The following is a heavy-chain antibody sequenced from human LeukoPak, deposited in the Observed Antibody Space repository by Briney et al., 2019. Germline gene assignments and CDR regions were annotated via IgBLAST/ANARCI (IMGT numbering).Heavy chain of an antibody. V-gene: IGHV1-2*02. CDR3: ARDSQAFCSGVSCLNYFDY. D-gene: IGHD2-15*01. CDR2: INPNSGGT. Sequence: ASVKVSCQTSGYTFTDFYMHWVRQAPGQGLEWMGWINPNSGGTNYAQKFQGRVTLTRDTSISTAYMELSRLRSDDTAVYYCARDSQAFCSGVSCLNYFDYWGQGTPVTVSS. CDR1: GYTFTDFY. J-gene: IGHJ4*02.